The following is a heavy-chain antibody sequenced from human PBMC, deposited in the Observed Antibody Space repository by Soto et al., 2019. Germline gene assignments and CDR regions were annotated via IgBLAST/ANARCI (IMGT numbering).Heavy chain of an antibody. J-gene: IGHJ4*02. V-gene: IGHV1-2*04. Sequence: GASVNVSCKASGYTFIGYYIHWVRQAPGQGLEWMGWINPNSGGAKYSQKFQAWVTMTSDTSISTAYMELSRLKSDDTAVYYCARSGGGYDLGDYWGQGTLVTVSS. D-gene: IGHD5-12*01. CDR2: INPNSGGA. CDR1: GYTFIGYY. CDR3: ARSGGGYDLGDY.